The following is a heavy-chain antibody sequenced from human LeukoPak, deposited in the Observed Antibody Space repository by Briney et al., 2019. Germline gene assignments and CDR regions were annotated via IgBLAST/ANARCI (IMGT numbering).Heavy chain of an antibody. D-gene: IGHD6-6*01. Sequence: SETLSLTCTVSGDSITSHYWGWIRQPPGKGLEWIGYLHYRGNTNHNSSLKSRMTISLDTSRNQFSLRLSSVTAADTAIYFCARESSTSQTNLFDSWGQGTLVTVSS. J-gene: IGHJ4*02. CDR3: ARESSTSQTNLFDS. CDR2: LHYRGNT. V-gene: IGHV4-59*11. CDR1: GDSITSHY.